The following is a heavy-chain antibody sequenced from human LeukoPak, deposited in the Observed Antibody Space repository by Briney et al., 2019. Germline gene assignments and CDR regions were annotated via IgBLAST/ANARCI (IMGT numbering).Heavy chain of an antibody. CDR1: GCPFISYS. J-gene: IGHJ4*02. Sequence: SVQVSCQASGCPFISYSFSWVGRAPGQGLEWMGWINRHNGNTNYAQKFQGRVIMTTDTSTRTAYMELNSLRSDDTAVYYCARAIGFHYWGQGTLVTVSS. CDR3: ARAIGFHY. D-gene: IGHD3-22*01. V-gene: IGHV1-18*01. CDR2: INRHNGNT.